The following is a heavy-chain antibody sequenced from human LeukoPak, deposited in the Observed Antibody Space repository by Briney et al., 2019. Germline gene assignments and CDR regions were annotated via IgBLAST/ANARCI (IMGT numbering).Heavy chain of an antibody. V-gene: IGHV3-53*01. CDR2: IYSGDST. CDR3: ARAGGYSSPLSY. J-gene: IGHJ4*02. Sequence: GSLRLSCAASGFTVSSNYMSWVRQAPGKGLEWVSVIYSGDSTHYAESVKGRFTVSRDNSKNTLYPQMNSLRAEDTAVYYCARAGGYSSPLSYWGQGTLVTVSS. CDR1: GFTVSSNY. D-gene: IGHD6-19*01.